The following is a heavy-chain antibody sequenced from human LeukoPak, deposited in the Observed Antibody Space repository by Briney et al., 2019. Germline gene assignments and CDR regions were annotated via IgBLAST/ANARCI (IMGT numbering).Heavy chain of an antibody. J-gene: IGHJ4*02. CDR1: GGXFSGYY. CDR3: ARDLKDCSGGSCYGIDY. V-gene: IGHV4-34*01. CDR2: INHSGST. D-gene: IGHD2-15*01. Sequence: SETLSLTCAVYGGXFSGYYCSWIRQSPGKGLEWIGEINHSGSTNHNPSLKSRVTISVDTSKNQFSLKLRSVTAADTAVYYCARDLKDCSGGSCYGIDYWGQGTLVTVSS.